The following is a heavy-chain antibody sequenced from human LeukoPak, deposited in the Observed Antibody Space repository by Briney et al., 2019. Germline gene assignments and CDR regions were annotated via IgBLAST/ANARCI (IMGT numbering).Heavy chain of an antibody. CDR1: GYTFTSYA. J-gene: IGHJ6*02. CDR2: INTNTGNP. CDR3: ARDSSVAGRELYYYYYYGMDV. V-gene: IGHV7-4-1*02. Sequence: ASVKVSCKASGYTFTSYAMNWVRQAPGQGLEWMGWINTNTGNPTYAQGFTGRFVFSLDTSVSTAYLQISSLKAEDTAVYYCARDSSVAGRELYYYYYYGMDVWGQGTTVTVSS. D-gene: IGHD6-19*01.